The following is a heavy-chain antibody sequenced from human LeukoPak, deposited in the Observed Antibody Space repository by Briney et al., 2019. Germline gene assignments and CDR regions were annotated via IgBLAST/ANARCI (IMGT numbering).Heavy chain of an antibody. Sequence: GGSLRLSCAASGFTFSSYSMNWVRQAPGKGPEWVSYISSSSSTIYYADSVKGRFTISRDNAKNSLYLQMNSLRAEDTAVYYCARDRGYYYYYYMDVWGKGTTVTVSS. CDR2: ISSSSSTI. V-gene: IGHV3-48*01. CDR1: GFTFSSYS. J-gene: IGHJ6*03. CDR3: ARDRGYYYYYYMDV.